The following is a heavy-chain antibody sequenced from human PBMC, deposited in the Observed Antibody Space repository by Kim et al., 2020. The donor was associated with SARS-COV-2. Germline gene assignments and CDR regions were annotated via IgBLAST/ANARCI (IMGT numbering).Heavy chain of an antibody. CDR1: GGSIRSYY. CDR3: ASSGVGAVGWIDP. Sequence: SETLSLTCSVSGGSIRSYYWTWIRQPPGKRLEWIGYVYHTGNTNYNPSLRGRVTISLDTSKRQFSLTLTSVTAADTAVYYCASSGVGAVGWIDPWGQGTLVSVSS. J-gene: IGHJ5*02. V-gene: IGHV4-59*01. CDR2: VYHTGNT. D-gene: IGHD1-26*01.